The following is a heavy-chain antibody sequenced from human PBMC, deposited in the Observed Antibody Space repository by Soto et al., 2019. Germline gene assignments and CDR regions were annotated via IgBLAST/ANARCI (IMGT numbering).Heavy chain of an antibody. J-gene: IGHJ4*02. D-gene: IGHD3-10*01. V-gene: IGHV3-74*03. Sequence: GGSPRLSCAASGFTFSSHWMSWVRQAPGKGLVWVSRLNPDASTTTYADSVQGRFIISRDNAKNTLYLQMNSLRAEDTAVYYCSRDTFGEKDSWGQGTLXTVSS. CDR1: GFTFSSHW. CDR3: SRDTFGEKDS. CDR2: LNPDASTT.